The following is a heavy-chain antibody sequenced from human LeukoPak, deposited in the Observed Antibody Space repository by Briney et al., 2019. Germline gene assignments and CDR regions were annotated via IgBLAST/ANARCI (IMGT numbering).Heavy chain of an antibody. Sequence: PGGSLRLSCAASGFTFSSYWMSWVRQAPGKGLEWVANIKQDGSEKYYVDSVKVRFTISRDNAKNSLYLQMNSLRAEDTAVYYFARDSVSSGYYFDYWGQGTLVTVSS. D-gene: IGHD3-22*01. CDR2: IKQDGSEK. CDR1: GFTFSSYW. V-gene: IGHV3-7*01. J-gene: IGHJ4*02. CDR3: ARDSVSSGYYFDY.